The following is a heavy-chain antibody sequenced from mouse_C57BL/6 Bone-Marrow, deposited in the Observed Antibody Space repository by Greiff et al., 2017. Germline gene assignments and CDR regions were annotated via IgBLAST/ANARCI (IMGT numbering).Heavy chain of an antibody. CDR3: TRLEFDGSSGDWYFGV. Sequence: VQLQQSGPELVKPGASVKLSCKASGYTFTSYDINWVKQRPGQGLEWIGWIYPRDGSTKSNEKFKGQATLTVDTSSSTAYMALHSLTSEDSAVYFCTRLEFDGSSGDWYFGVWGTGTTVTVSS. CDR1: GYTFTSYD. J-gene: IGHJ1*03. V-gene: IGHV1-85*01. CDR2: IYPRDGST. D-gene: IGHD1-1*01.